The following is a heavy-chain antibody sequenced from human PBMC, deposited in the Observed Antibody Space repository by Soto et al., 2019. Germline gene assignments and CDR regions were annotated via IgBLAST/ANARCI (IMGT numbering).Heavy chain of an antibody. CDR2: IKQDGSEK. CDR3: ARDLASTTIPNC. J-gene: IGHJ4*02. V-gene: IGHV3-7*04. CDR1: GFTFSSYW. D-gene: IGHD4-17*01. Sequence: EVQLVESGGGLVQPGGSLRLSCAASGFTFSSYWMSWVRQAPGKGLEWVANIKQDGSEKYYVDSVKGRFTISRDNAKISLYLPRNRLRAEDTAVYYCARDLASTTIPNCWGQGTLVTVSS.